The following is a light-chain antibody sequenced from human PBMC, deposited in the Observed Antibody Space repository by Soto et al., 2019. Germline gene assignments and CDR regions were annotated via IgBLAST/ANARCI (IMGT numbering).Light chain of an antibody. CDR3: QQYYSTPYT. CDR2: WAS. CDR1: QSVFYSSNNKNY. V-gene: IGKV4-1*01. J-gene: IGKJ2*01. Sequence: DIVMTQSPDSLAVSLGERATINCKSSQSVFYSSNNKNYVAWYQQKPGQPPKLLIYWASTRESGVPDGFSGSGSGTDFALTVSSLQAEDVAVYYCQQYYSTPYTFGQGTKLEIK.